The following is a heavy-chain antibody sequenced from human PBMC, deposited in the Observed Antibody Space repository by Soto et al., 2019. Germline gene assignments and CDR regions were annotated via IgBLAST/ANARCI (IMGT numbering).Heavy chain of an antibody. CDR3: APERMNHNSLWDTFDI. CDR2: IGGGGDDT. Sequence: MRLSCAASGFTFSNYAMSWVRQAPGKGLEWGSGIGGGGDDTYYADSVKGRFIISRDNSKSTLSLRLNGLRAEDTAVSYCAPERMNHNSLWDTFDICGQGTMVSVSS. D-gene: IGHD5-18*01. V-gene: IGHV3-23*01. CDR1: GFTFSNYA. J-gene: IGHJ3*02.